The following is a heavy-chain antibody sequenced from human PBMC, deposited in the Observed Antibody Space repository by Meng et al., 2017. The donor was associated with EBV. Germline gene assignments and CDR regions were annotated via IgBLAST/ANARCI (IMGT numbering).Heavy chain of an antibody. CDR1: AGILRGFA. CDR3: ASAEHYGDYVFEY. V-gene: IGHV1-69*01. J-gene: IGHJ4*02. D-gene: IGHD4-17*01. Sequence: VPLVQSGAAVKQPGSSMKVSCQTSAGILRGFAISWVRQAPGQGLELMGGIIPLFHTTNYAQKFQGRLNIIADESSATTYMELSSLRSEDTAIYYCASAEHYGDYVFEYWGQGTLVTVSS. CDR2: IIPLFHTT.